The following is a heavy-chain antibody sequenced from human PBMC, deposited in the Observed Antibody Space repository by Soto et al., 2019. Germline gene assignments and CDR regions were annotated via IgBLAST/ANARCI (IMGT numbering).Heavy chain of an antibody. CDR3: AKDQGNVLLYFDY. J-gene: IGHJ4*02. Sequence: GGSLRLTCTASGFTFRNYAMSWVRQAPGKGLQWVSAISGNGGTTYYADSVKGRFTLSRDNFKDTLYLQMNSLRTEDTAVYYCAKDQGNVLLYFDYWGLGTLFPVSS. V-gene: IGHV3-23*01. CDR1: GFTFRNYA. CDR2: ISGNGGTT.